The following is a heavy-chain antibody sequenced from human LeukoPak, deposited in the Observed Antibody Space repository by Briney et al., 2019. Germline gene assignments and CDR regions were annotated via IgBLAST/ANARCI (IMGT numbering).Heavy chain of an antibody. D-gene: IGHD2-2*01. CDR3: ARDVTPNYQDPPDNYYYYMDV. V-gene: IGHV4-61*02. CDR1: GGSINSGSYY. J-gene: IGHJ6*03. Sequence: SQTLSLTCIVSGGSINSGSYYWIWIRQPAGKGLEWIGRMSPSGRTNSNPSLKGRVTMSIDRSRNQFSLKLSAVTAADTAVYCCARDVTPNYQDPPDNYYYYMDVWGKGTTVTVSS. CDR2: MSPSGRT.